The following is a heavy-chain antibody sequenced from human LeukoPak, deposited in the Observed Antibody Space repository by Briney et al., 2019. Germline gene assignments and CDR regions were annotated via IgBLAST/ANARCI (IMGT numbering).Heavy chain of an antibody. Sequence: GGSLRLSCAASGFTFSNYAMSWVRQAPGKGLEWVSSFSASAGSTYYADSVKGRFTISRDNSKNTLYLQMNSLRAEDSAIYYCAKNDREAVALRQLDSWGQGTLVAVSS. CDR3: AKNDREAVALRQLDS. J-gene: IGHJ4*02. D-gene: IGHD3-10*02. CDR2: FSASAGST. V-gene: IGHV3-23*01. CDR1: GFTFSNYA.